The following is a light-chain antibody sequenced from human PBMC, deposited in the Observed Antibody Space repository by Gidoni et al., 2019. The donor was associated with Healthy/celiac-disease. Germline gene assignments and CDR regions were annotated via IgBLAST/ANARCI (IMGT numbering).Light chain of an antibody. CDR1: QSVSSSY. CDR3: QQYGTSPYT. CDR2: GAS. J-gene: IGKJ2*01. Sequence: EIALTQSPGTLSLSPGERATLSCRASQSVSSSYLAWYQQKPGQAPRLLIYGASSRATGIPDRFSDSGSGTDFTLTISRLEPEDFAVYYCQQYGTSPYTFGQGTKLEIK. V-gene: IGKV3-20*01.